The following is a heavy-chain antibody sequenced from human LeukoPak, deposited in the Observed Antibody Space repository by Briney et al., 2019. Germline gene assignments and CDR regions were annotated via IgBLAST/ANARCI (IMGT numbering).Heavy chain of an antibody. CDR3: AIEETGLSCSGGSRYGGAFDI. CDR1: GYTLTELS. CDR2: FDPEDGET. J-gene: IGHJ3*02. Sequence: GASVKDSCKVSGYTLTELSMHWVRQAPGKGLEWMGGFDPEDGETIYAQKFQGRVTMTEDTSTDTAYMELSSLRSEDTAVYYCAIEETGLSCSGGSRYGGAFDIWGQGTMVTVSS. D-gene: IGHD2-15*01. V-gene: IGHV1-24*01.